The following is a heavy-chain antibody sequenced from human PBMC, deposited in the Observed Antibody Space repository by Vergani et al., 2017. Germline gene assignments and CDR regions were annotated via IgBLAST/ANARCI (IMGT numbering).Heavy chain of an antibody. J-gene: IGHJ4*02. V-gene: IGHV4-39*01. CDR1: GGSISSSSYY. CDR2: IYYSGST. CDR3: ARGGSSSWGFDY. D-gene: IGHD6-6*01. Sequence: QLQLQESGPGLVKPSETLSLTCTVSGGSISSSSYYWGWIRQPPGKGLEWIGSIYYSGSTYYNPSLKSRVTISVDTSKNQFSLKLSSVTAADTAVYYCARGGSSSWGFDYWGQGTLVTVS.